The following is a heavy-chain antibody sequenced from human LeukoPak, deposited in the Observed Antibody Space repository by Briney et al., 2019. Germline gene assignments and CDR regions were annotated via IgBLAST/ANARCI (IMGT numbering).Heavy chain of an antibody. V-gene: IGHV3-20*04. Sequence: GGPLRLSCAASGFTFDDYGMSWVRQAPGKGLEWVSGINWNGGRAGHADSVKGRFTISRDNAKNSLFLQMNSLRAEDTALYYCVRDRGGTYMYFQHWGQGTLVTVSS. CDR3: VRDRGGTYMYFQH. J-gene: IGHJ1*01. D-gene: IGHD1-26*01. CDR2: INWNGGRA. CDR1: GFTFDDYG.